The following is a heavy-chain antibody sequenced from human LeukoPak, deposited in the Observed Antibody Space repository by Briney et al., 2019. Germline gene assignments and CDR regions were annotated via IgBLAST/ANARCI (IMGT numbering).Heavy chain of an antibody. V-gene: IGHV1-18*01. CDR3: ARGRSSSWYNYYYYMDV. D-gene: IGHD6-13*01. CDR2: ISAYNGNT. J-gene: IGHJ6*03. CDR1: GYTFTSYG. Sequence: GASVKVSCKASGYTFTSYGISWVRQAPGQGLEWMGWISAYNGNTNYAQKLQGRVTMTTDTSTSTAYMELSSLRSEDTAVYYCARGRSSSWYNYYYYMDVWGKGTTVTISS.